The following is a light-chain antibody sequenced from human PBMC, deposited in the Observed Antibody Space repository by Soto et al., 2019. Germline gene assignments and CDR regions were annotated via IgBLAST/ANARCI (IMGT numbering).Light chain of an antibody. CDR1: QDITNF. J-gene: IGKJ2*01. CDR2: GAS. CDR3: QHYANLPYT. Sequence: DIQLTQSPSSLSASVGDRVTITCQPSQDITNFLNWYQQKPGKAPRLLIAGASNLETGVPSRFSGSRSGTDYTFTIGSLQPEDIATYYCQHYANLPYTFGQGTKLEI. V-gene: IGKV1-33*01.